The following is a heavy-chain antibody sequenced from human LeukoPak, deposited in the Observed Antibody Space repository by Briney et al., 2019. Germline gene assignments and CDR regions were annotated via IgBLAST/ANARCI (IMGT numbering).Heavy chain of an antibody. CDR3: ARTLGGPLFYIDY. Sequence: GSLRLSCAASGFIFSDYAMTWVRQAPGKGLEWIGEINHSGSTNYNPSLKSRVTISVDTSKNQFSLKLSSVTAADTAVYYCARTLGGPLFYIDYWGQGTLVTVSS. V-gene: IGHV4-34*01. D-gene: IGHD2-21*01. CDR1: GFIFSDYA. J-gene: IGHJ4*02. CDR2: INHSGST.